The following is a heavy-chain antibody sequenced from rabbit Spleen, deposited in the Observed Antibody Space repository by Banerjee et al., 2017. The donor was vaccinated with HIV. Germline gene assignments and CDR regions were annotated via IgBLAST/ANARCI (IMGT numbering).Heavy chain of an antibody. CDR1: GFTISSTYW. V-gene: IGHV1S43*01. Sequence: QSLEESGGDLVKPGASLTLTCKASGFTISSTYWICWVRQAPGKGLELIACIYTTSGTSWYASWVNGRFTISSHNAQNTLYLELNSLTAADTATYFCVRDRANIGGDYGPYYFDLWGPGTLVTVS. CDR3: VRDRANIGGDYGPYYFDL. D-gene: IGHD2-1*01. CDR2: IYTTSGTS. J-gene: IGHJ4*01.